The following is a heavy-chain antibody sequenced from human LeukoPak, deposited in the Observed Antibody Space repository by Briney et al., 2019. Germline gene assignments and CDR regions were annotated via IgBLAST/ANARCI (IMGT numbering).Heavy chain of an antibody. CDR2: ISAYNGNT. D-gene: IGHD3-22*01. CDR3: ARDFLTYYYDSSGYYGY. Sequence: GASVKVSCKASGYTFTSYGISWVRQAPGQGLEWMGWISAYNGNTNYAQKLQGRVTMTTDTSTSTAYMELRSLRSDDTAVYYCARDFLTYYYDSSGYYGYWGQGTLVTVSS. J-gene: IGHJ4*02. V-gene: IGHV1-18*01. CDR1: GYTFTSYG.